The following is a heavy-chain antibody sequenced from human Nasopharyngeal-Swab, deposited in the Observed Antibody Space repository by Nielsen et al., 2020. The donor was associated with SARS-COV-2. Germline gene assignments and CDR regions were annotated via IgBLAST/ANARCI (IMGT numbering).Heavy chain of an antibody. Sequence: VRQAPGKGLEWVSYISRSSSTKYYADSVKGRFTISRDNAKNSLYLQMNSLRDEDTAVYYCARDAIVVVPAAIQYWGQGTLVTVSS. J-gene: IGHJ4*02. CDR3: ARDAIVVVPAAIQY. D-gene: IGHD2-2*02. CDR2: ISRSSSTK. V-gene: IGHV3-48*02.